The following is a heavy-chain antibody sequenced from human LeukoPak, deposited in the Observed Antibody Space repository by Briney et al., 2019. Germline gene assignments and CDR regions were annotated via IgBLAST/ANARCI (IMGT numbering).Heavy chain of an antibody. CDR3: ARDSGWWMFDY. CDR2: INPSGGST. D-gene: IGHD6-19*01. V-gene: IGHV1-46*01. J-gene: IGHJ4*02. Sequence: GESLKVSCKASGYTFTSYYIHWVRQAPGQGLEWMGIINPSGGSTSYAQKFQGRVTMTRDTSTSTVYMELSSLRSEDTAVYYCARDSGWWMFDYWGQGTLVTVSS. CDR1: GYTFTSYY.